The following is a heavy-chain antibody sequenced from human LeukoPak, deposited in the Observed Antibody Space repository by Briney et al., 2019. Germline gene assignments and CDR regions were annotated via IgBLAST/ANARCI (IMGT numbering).Heavy chain of an antibody. V-gene: IGHV4-39*07. CDR1: YY. CDR3: ARGLNDSWTGENY. CDR2: IYYSGST. D-gene: IGHD3-3*01. J-gene: IGHJ4*02. Sequence: YYSSWIRQPPGKGLEWIGSIYYSGSTYYNPSLKSRVTISVDTSKNQFSLKLSSVTAADTAVYYCARGLNDSWTGENYWGQGTLVTVSS.